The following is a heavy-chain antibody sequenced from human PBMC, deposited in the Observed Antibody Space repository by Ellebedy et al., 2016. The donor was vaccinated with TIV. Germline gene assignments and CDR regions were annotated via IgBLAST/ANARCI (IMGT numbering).Heavy chain of an antibody. Sequence: PGGSLRLSCAASGFTFSSYGMNWVRQAPEKGLEWVANIKEDGSQTYYVGSVKGRFTISRDNAKNSLYLQMNSLRADDTAVYYCATDRGYFTFDYWGQGSLITVSS. CDR3: ATDRGYFTFDY. CDR1: GFTFSSYG. CDR2: IKEDGSQT. D-gene: IGHD3-9*01. V-gene: IGHV3-7*03. J-gene: IGHJ4*02.